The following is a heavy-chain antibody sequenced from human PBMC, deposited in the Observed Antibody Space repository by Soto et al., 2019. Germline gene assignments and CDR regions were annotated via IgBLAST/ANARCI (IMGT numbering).Heavy chain of an antibody. Sequence: SETLSLTCTVSGGSISSSSYYWGWIRQPPGKGLEWIGSIYYSGSTYYNPSLKSRVTISVDTSKNQFSLKLSSVTAADTAVYYCVGITMVRGVTPYYYYGMDVWGQGTTVTVSS. V-gene: IGHV4-39*01. CDR3: VGITMVRGVTPYYYYGMDV. CDR1: GGSISSSSYY. J-gene: IGHJ6*02. D-gene: IGHD3-10*01. CDR2: IYYSGST.